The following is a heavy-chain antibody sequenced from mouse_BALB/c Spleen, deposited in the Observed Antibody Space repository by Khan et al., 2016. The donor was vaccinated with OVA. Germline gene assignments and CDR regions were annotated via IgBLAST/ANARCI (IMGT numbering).Heavy chain of an antibody. V-gene: IGHV1-74*01. CDR1: GYSFTNYW. CDR3: ARRIFMTKAEEDPWFAY. J-gene: IGHJ3*01. D-gene: IGHD1-2*01. CDR2: IHPSDSET. Sequence: QVQLQQSGAELVRPGASVKLSCKTSGYSFTNYWMHWVKQRPGQGLEWIGMIHPSDSETRLNQKFKDKATLTVDKSSGTAHMQLTSPTSEDSAVYYCARRIFMTKAEEDPWFAYWGPGTLVTVSA.